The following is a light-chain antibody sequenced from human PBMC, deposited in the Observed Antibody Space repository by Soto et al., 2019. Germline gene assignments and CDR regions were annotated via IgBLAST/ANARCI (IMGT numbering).Light chain of an antibody. J-gene: IGLJ3*02. V-gene: IGLV2-14*01. CDR3: CSYAGRSPVV. CDR1: SNDVGGYAY. Sequence: QSALTQPASVSGSPGQSITISCTGTSNDVGGYAYVSWYQQYPGKAPKLVISEVSNRPSGVSHRFSGSKSGNTASLTISGLLPEDEADYYCCSYAGRSPVVFGGGTKLTVL. CDR2: EVS.